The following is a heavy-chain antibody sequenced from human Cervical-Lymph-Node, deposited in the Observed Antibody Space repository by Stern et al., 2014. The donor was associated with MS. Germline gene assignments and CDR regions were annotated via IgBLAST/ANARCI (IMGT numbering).Heavy chain of an antibody. CDR1: GVTVSRDY. D-gene: IGHD1-1*01. Sequence: EVQLVESGGGVIQPGGSLRLSCTASGVTVSRDYMSWVRQAPGKGLEWVALITNVGSTFYTDSVKGRFTISRDDSKNTVYLHMTGLRAEDTAMYYCARDTSSPERSDWWGQGTLVTVSS. V-gene: IGHV3-53*01. CDR2: ITNVGST. CDR3: ARDTSSPERSDW. J-gene: IGHJ4*02.